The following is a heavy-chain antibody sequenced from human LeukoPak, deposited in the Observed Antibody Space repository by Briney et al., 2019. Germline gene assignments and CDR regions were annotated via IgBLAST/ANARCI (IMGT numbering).Heavy chain of an antibody. Sequence: PGGSLRLSSAASRFNLGDYAIHWVPPGPRKGLEWVSGISWNSGNTRYADSVKGRFTISRDNARKSLYLQMNSLRAEDTAFYYCAKAAQYASRGRLWFDAWGQGTLVTVSS. V-gene: IGHV3-9*01. CDR3: AKAAQYASRGRLWFDA. CDR2: ISWNSGNT. D-gene: IGHD2-2*01. CDR1: RFNLGDYA. J-gene: IGHJ5*02.